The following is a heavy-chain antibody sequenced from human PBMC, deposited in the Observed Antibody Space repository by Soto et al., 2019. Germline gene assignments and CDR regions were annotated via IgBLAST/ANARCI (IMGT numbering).Heavy chain of an antibody. CDR1: GGSISSGGYY. CDR2: IYYSGRT. Sequence: QVQLQESGPGLVKPSQTLSLTCTVSGGSISSGGYYWSWVRQHPGKGLEWIGNIYYSGRTYYNPSLMSRVTISVDTSKNQFSLKLSPVTAADTAVYYCARFAKEENPKVGSWYYFDYWGQGTRVTVSS. CDR3: ARFAKEENPKVGSWYYFDY. J-gene: IGHJ4*02. V-gene: IGHV4-31*03. D-gene: IGHD6-13*01.